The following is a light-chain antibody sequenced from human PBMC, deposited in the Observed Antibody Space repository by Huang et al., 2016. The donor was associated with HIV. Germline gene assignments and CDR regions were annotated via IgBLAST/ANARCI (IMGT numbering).Light chain of an antibody. Sequence: EMVMTQSPATLSVSPGERVTLSCRASQSISSHLAWYQQKPCQAPRLLIYGASTRATGIPPMFSGGGSGTVFTLTISSLQSEDFAVYYCQQYDKWPPWTFGQGTKVEIK. J-gene: IGKJ1*01. CDR3: QQYDKWPPWT. CDR1: QSISSH. CDR2: GAS. V-gene: IGKV3-15*01.